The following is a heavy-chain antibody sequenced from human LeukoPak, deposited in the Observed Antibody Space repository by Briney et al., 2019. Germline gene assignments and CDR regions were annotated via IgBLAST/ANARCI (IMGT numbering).Heavy chain of an antibody. CDR1: GYSIAHGFF. J-gene: IGHJ2*01. Sequence: SETLSLTRTVSGYSIAHGFFWAWIRQPPGGGLEWIGSLYHSGTTYYNTSLKSRISTSVDTSKNQFSLKLRLVTAADTAVYYCARVEVPRDINDWYFDLWGRGTLVTVSS. CDR2: LYHSGTT. V-gene: IGHV4-38-2*02. D-gene: IGHD2-15*01. CDR3: ARVEVPRDINDWYFDL.